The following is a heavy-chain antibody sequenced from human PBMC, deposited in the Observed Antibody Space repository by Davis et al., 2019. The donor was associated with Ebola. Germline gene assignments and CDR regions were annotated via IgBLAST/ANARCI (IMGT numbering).Heavy chain of an antibody. CDR3: AKEICGGDCYPDY. Sequence: GESLKISCAASGFTFSSYAMSWVRQAPGKGLEWVSAISGSGGSTYYADSVKGRFTISRDNSKNSLYLQMNSLRTEDTALYYCAKEICGGDCYPDYWGQGTLVTVSS. CDR2: ISGSGGST. J-gene: IGHJ4*02. CDR1: GFTFSSYA. D-gene: IGHD2-21*02. V-gene: IGHV3-23*01.